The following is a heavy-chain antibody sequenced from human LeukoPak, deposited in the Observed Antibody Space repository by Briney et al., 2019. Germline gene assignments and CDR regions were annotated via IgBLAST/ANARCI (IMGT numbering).Heavy chain of an antibody. D-gene: IGHD3-9*01. J-gene: IGHJ4*02. V-gene: IGHV2-70*04. CDR1: GIAFSTSGMR. CDR3: ERTYYDILTGYFPFDY. CDR2: NDWDDDK. Sequence: ESGPTLVNPTQTLTLTCTFSGIAFSTSGMRVSWVRQPPRKALEWHTRNDWDDDKFYSTSLKTRLTISKDTSKNQVVLTMTNMDPVDTATYYCERTYYDILTGYFPFDYWGQGTLVTVSS.